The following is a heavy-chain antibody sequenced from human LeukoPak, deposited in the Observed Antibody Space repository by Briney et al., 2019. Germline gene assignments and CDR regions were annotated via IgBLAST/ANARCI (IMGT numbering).Heavy chain of an antibody. D-gene: IGHD2-2*01. J-gene: IGHJ4*02. CDR2: IYPGDSDT. Sequence: GDSLKISCKGSGYSFTNYWIAWVRQMSGKGLELMGIIYPGDSDTRYSPSFQGQVTISADKSISTAYLQWSSLKAADTAIYYCARQWGDCSSTSCYSADWGQGNLVTVFS. V-gene: IGHV5-51*01. CDR3: ARQWGDCSSTSCYSAD. CDR1: GYSFTNYW.